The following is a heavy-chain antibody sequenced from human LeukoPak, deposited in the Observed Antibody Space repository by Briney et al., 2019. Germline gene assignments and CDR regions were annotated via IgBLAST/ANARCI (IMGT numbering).Heavy chain of an antibody. V-gene: IGHV3-48*04. CDR2: ISGSRTTI. Sequence: GGSLRLSCAASGFTFSSYSMIWVRQPPGKGLEWVSYISGSRTTIHYADSVKGRFTISRDNAKNSLYLQMNSLRTEDTAVYYCASSTAIGYWGQGTLVTVSS. J-gene: IGHJ4*02. CDR1: GFTFSSYS. CDR3: ASSTAIGY.